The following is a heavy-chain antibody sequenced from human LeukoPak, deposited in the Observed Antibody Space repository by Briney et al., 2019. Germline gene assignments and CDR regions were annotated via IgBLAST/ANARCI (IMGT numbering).Heavy chain of an antibody. CDR3: ARTAGCSSTSCSLDY. D-gene: IGHD2-2*01. CDR2: IGWDDDK. Sequence: SGPALVKPTQTLTLTCTFAGFSLSTNKMRVSWIRQPPGKALKWLARIGWDDDKFYSTSLKTRLTIATDTAKNQVVLTMTNVDPVDTATYYCARTAGCSSTSCSLDYWGQGTLVTVSS. J-gene: IGHJ4*02. V-gene: IGHV2-70*04. CDR1: GFSLSTNKMR.